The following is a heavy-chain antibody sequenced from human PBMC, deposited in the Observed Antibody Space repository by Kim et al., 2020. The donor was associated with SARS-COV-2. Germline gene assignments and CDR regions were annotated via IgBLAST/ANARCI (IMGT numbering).Heavy chain of an antibody. CDR2: ISRSSSYT. D-gene: IGHD3-3*01. V-gene: IGHV3-11*05. J-gene: IGHJ4*02. CDR1: GFTFSDYY. CDR3: ARDGYERSGYCFQ. Sequence: GGSLRLSCAASGFTFSDYYMTWIRQAPGKGLEWVSYISRSSSYTNYADSVKGRFTISRDNAKNSLYLQMNSLRAEDTAVYYCARDGYERSGYCFQWGPGTLVIVSA.